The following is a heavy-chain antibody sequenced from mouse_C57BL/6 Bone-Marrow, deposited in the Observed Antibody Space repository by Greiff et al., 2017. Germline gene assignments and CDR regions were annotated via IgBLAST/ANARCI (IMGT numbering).Heavy chain of an antibody. V-gene: IGHV14-2*01. CDR1: GFNIKDYY. D-gene: IGHD1-1*01. CDR3: ASHSYGSSYGAMDY. J-gene: IGHJ4*01. Sequence: EVKLMESGAELVKPGASVKLSCTASGFNIKDYYMHWVKQRTEQGLEWIGRIDPEDGETKYAPKFQGKATITADTSSNTACLQLSSLTSEDTAVYYCASHSYGSSYGAMDYWGQGTSVTVSS. CDR2: IDPEDGET.